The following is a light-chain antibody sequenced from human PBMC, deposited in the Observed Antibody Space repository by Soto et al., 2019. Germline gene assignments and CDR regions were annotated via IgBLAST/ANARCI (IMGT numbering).Light chain of an antibody. CDR3: QQSYSTQTT. Sequence: DIQMTQSPSSLSASVGDRVTITCRASQSISSYLNWYQQKPGKAPKLLIYAASSLQSGVPSRFSGSGSGTDFTLTISSLQPEDFATYYCQQSYSTQTTFGGGTTLEIK. J-gene: IGKJ4*01. V-gene: IGKV1-39*01. CDR1: QSISSY. CDR2: AAS.